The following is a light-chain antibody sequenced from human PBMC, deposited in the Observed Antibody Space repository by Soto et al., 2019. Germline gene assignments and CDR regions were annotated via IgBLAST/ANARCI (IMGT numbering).Light chain of an antibody. CDR2: EVS. J-gene: IGLJ1*01. CDR1: SSDVGGYNY. V-gene: IGLV2-14*01. CDR3: SSYTGNNPFFV. Sequence: QSALTQPASVSGSDGQSITISCTGTSSDVGGYNYVSWYQQRPGKAPKLMIFEVSNRPSGVSHRFSGSKSDNTASLTISGLQGDDEADYYCSSYTGNNPFFVFGTGTKLTVL.